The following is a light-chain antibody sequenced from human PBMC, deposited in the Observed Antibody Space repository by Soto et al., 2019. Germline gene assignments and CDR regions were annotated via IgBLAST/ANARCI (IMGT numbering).Light chain of an antibody. V-gene: IGKV3-15*01. CDR3: QHYDVWPLT. J-gene: IGKJ1*01. CDR1: QSVSSH. Sequence: EIVLTQSPDTLSVSPGGGATLSCRASQSVSSHLAWYQQKPGQGPGLLIYGASTRATGIPARFSGSGSGTEFTLTISSLQSEDFAVYYCQHYDVWPLTFGQGTKVDIK. CDR2: GAS.